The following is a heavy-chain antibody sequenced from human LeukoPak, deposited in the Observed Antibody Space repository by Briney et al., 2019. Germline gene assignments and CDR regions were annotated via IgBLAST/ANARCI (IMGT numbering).Heavy chain of an antibody. Sequence: ASVKVSCKASGYTFTSYGISWVRQAPGQGLEWMGWISAYNGNTNYAQKLQGRVTITTDTSTSTAYMELRSLRSDDTAVYYCARDSSSWYEGGNWFDPWGQGTLVTVSS. CDR3: ARDSSSWYEGGNWFDP. CDR1: GYTFTSYG. J-gene: IGHJ5*02. V-gene: IGHV1-18*01. D-gene: IGHD6-13*01. CDR2: ISAYNGNT.